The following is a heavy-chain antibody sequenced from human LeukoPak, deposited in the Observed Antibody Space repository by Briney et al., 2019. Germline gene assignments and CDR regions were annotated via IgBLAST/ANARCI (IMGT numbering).Heavy chain of an antibody. Sequence: PGGSLRLSCAASGFTFSSYAMNWVRQAPGKGLEWVSSISSSSSYIYYADSVKGRFTISRDNAKNSLYLQMNSLRAEDTAVYYCARSCRDGYNYYFDYWGQGTLVTVSS. CDR1: GFTFSSYA. CDR2: ISSSSSYI. J-gene: IGHJ4*02. D-gene: IGHD5-24*01. V-gene: IGHV3-21*01. CDR3: ARSCRDGYNYYFDY.